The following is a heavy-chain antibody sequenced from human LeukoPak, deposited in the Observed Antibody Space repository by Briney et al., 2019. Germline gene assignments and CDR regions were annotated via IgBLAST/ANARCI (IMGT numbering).Heavy chain of an antibody. V-gene: IGHV4-39*07. D-gene: IGHD3-3*01. CDR3: ARRGLRFLEWLLYPLDY. J-gene: IGHJ4*02. Sequence: SETLSLTCTVSGGSISSSSYYWSWIRQPPGKGLEWIGEINHSGSTNYNPSLKSRVTISVDTSKNQFSLKLSSVTAADTAVYYCARRGLRFLEWLLYPLDYWGQGTLVTVSS. CDR1: GGSISSSSYY. CDR2: INHSGST.